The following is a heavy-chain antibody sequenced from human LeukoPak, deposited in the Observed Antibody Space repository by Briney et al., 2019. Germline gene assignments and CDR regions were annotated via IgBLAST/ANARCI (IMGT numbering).Heavy chain of an antibody. V-gene: IGHV4-34*01. Sequence: PSETLSLPCAVYGGSFSGYYRIWIHQPPAKELDWIGEINHSGSTNYSPSPKSRVTISVDSSKNQFSLRLSSVTAADTVVYYCARAEIGNRVGLRSAFYYYMGVWRKGTTVTVS. CDR3: ARAEIGNRVGLRSAFYYYMGV. CDR1: GGSFSGYY. J-gene: IGHJ6*03. D-gene: IGHD1-14*01. CDR2: INHSGST.